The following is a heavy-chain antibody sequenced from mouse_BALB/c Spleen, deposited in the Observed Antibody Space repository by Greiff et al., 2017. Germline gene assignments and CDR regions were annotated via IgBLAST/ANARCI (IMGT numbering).Heavy chain of an antibody. CDR2: INPGSGGT. Sequence: VQLQQSGAELVRPGTSVKVSCKASGYAFTNYLIEWVKQRPGQGLEWIGVINPGSGGTNYNEKFKGKATLTADKSSSTAYMQLSSLTSDDSAVYFCARRYNWNFDYWGQGTTLTVSS. CDR1: GYAFTNYL. V-gene: IGHV1-54*01. J-gene: IGHJ2*01. CDR3: ARRYNWNFDY. D-gene: IGHD1-3*01.